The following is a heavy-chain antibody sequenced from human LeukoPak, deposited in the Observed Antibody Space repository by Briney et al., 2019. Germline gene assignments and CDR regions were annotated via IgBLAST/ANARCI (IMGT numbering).Heavy chain of an antibody. CDR1: GGSFSGYY. Sequence: SETLSLTCAVYGGSFSGYYWSWIRQPPGKGLEWIGEINHSGSTNYNPSLKSRVTISVDTSKNQFSLKLSSVTAADTAVYYCASLWPYQLSAFDIWGQGTLVTVSS. D-gene: IGHD2-2*01. CDR3: ASLWPYQLSAFDI. J-gene: IGHJ3*02. V-gene: IGHV4-34*01. CDR2: INHSGST.